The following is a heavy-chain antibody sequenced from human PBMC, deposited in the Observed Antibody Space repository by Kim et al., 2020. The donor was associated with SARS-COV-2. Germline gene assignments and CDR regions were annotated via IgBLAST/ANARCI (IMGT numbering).Heavy chain of an antibody. Sequence: GGSLRLSCAASGFTFSSYWMHWVRQAPGKGLVWVSRINSDGSSTSYADSVKGRFTISRDNAKNTLYLQMNSLRAEDTAVYYCARGNGYYSLFDYWGQGTLVTVSS. CDR1: GFTFSSYW. V-gene: IGHV3-74*01. D-gene: IGHD3-22*01. J-gene: IGHJ4*02. CDR2: INSDGSST. CDR3: ARGNGYYSLFDY.